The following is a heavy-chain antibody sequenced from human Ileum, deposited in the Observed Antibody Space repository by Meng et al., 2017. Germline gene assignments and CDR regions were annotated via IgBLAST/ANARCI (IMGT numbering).Heavy chain of an antibody. Sequence: QVQLVPAGAEVKKPGASVNVSCKASGYIFTRYGIGWVRQAPGQGLEWMGWISAYSGNTKYAQKLQGRVTMTTDTSTSTAYMELRNLRSDDTAVYYCARDTVGTTLGDYWGQGTLVTVSS. J-gene: IGHJ4*02. CDR3: ARDTVGTTLGDY. D-gene: IGHD4-23*01. V-gene: IGHV1-18*01. CDR1: GYIFTRYG. CDR2: ISAYSGNT.